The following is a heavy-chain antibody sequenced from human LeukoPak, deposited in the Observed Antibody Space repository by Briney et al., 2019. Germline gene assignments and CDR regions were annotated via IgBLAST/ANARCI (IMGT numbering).Heavy chain of an antibody. CDR2: IWYDGSNK. Sequence: GGSLRLSCAASGFTFSSYGMHWVRQAPGKGLEWVAVIWYDGSNKYYADSVKGRFTISRDNSKNTLYLQMNSLRAEDTAVYYCAKGGYCSSTSCYSDAFDIWGQGTMVTVSS. J-gene: IGHJ3*02. CDR3: AKGGYCSSTSCYSDAFDI. D-gene: IGHD2-2*03. CDR1: GFTFSSYG. V-gene: IGHV3-33*06.